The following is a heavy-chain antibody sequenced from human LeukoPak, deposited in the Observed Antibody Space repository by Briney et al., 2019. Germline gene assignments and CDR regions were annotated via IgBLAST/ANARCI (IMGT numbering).Heavy chain of an antibody. Sequence: PSETLSLTCAVYGGSFSGYYWSWIRQPPGKGLEWIGEINHSGSTNYNPSLKSRVTISVDTSKNQFSLKLSSVTAADTAVYYCARGAYYYGSGSYYNTYYYYYYYMDVWGKGTTVTVSS. CDR1: GGSFSGYY. CDR2: INHSGST. D-gene: IGHD3-10*01. CDR3: ARGAYYYGSGSYYNTYYYYYYYMDV. V-gene: IGHV4-34*01. J-gene: IGHJ6*03.